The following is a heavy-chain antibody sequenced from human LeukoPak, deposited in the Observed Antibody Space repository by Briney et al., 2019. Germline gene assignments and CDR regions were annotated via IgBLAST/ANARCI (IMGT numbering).Heavy chain of an antibody. CDR2: IKQDGSEK. V-gene: IGHV3-7*01. Sequence: VGSLRLSCAASGFTFSNYWMTWVRQAPGKGLELVANIKQDGSEKYYVDSAKGRFTISRDNAKNSLYLQMNSLRAEDTAVYYCARNQRRLDYWGQGTLVTVSS. J-gene: IGHJ4*02. CDR3: ARNQRRLDY. D-gene: IGHD1-14*01. CDR1: GFTFSNYW.